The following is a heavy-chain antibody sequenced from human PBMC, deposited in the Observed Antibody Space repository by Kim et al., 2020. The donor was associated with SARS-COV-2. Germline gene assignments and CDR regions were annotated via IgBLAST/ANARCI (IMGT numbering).Heavy chain of an antibody. CDR3: ARGGGSSSSQAAFDY. D-gene: IGHD6-6*01. V-gene: IGHV1-18*01. Sequence: ASVKVSCKASGYTFTNYGFTWVRQAPGQGLEWMGWISAYNGYTNYAQKLQGRVTMTTDTSTSTAYMELRSLRSDDTAVYYCARGGGSSSSQAAFDYWGQGTLVAVSS. J-gene: IGHJ4*02. CDR1: GYTFTNYG. CDR2: ISAYNGYT.